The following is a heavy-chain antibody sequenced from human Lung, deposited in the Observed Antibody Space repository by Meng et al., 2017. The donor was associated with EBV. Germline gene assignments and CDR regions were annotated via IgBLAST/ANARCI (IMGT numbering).Heavy chain of an antibody. CDR1: GGTFSSYT. J-gene: IGHJ4*02. CDR3: ARDEGGWLTAPDY. CDR2: IIPILGIA. Sequence: QVQLVESGAEVKKPGSSGKVSCKASGGTFSSYTISWVRQATGQGLEWMGRIIPILGIANYAQKFQGRVTITADKSTSTAYMELSSLRSEDTAVYYCARDEGGWLTAPDYWGQGTLVTVSS. V-gene: IGHV1-69*08. D-gene: IGHD5-24*01.